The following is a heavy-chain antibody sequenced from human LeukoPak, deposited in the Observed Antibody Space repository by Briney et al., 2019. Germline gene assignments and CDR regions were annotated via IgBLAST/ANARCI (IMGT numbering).Heavy chain of an antibody. CDR2: ISSSSSTI. J-gene: IGHJ4*02. Sequence: GGSLRLSCAASGFTFSSYAMHWVRQAPGKGLEWVSYISSSSSTIYYADSVKGRFTISRDNAKNSLYLQMNSLRDEDTAVYYCARDDPYCSGGSCLINFDYWGQGTLVTVSS. D-gene: IGHD2-15*01. CDR1: GFTFSSYA. CDR3: ARDDPYCSGGSCLINFDY. V-gene: IGHV3-48*02.